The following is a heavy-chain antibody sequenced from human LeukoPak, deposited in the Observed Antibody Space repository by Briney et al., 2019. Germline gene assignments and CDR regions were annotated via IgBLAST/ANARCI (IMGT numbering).Heavy chain of an antibody. V-gene: IGHV4-59*08. D-gene: IGHD3-10*01. Sequence: SETLSLTCTVSGGSISSYFWSWIRQPPGKGLDWIGYIYYSGTTNYNPSLKSRVTISVDTSKNQFSLKLTSVTAADTAVYYCATTRRLTMIGGAFDIWGQGTMVIVSS. J-gene: IGHJ3*02. CDR3: ATTRRLTMIGGAFDI. CDR2: IYYSGTT. CDR1: GGSISSYF.